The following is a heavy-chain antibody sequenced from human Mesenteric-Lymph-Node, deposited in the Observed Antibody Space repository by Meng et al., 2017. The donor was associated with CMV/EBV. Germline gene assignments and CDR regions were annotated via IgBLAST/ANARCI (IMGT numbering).Heavy chain of an antibody. CDR3: ASCPSPLDAFDV. CDR2: INPSGGST. V-gene: IGHV1-46*02. CDR1: GYTFDSYY. Sequence: ASVKVSCKASGYTFDSYYIHWVRQAPGQGLEWMGIINPSGGSTSYAQKFQGRVTMTRDTSTSTVYMELSSLRSEDTAVYYCASCPSPLDAFDVWGQGTMVTVSS. J-gene: IGHJ3*01.